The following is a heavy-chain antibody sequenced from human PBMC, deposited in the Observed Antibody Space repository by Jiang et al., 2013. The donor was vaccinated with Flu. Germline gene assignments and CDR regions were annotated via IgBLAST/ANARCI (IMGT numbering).Heavy chain of an antibody. Sequence: DSINSYSWNWIRQPPGKGLEWIGYLYYSGSTNYNPSLKSRVIISLDTSKNQFSLKLNSVTAADTAVYYCARDSPHSSGAFDIWGQGTMVIVSS. CDR3: ARDSPHSSGAFDI. V-gene: IGHV4-59*01. CDR1: DSINSYS. CDR2: LYYSGST. J-gene: IGHJ3*02. D-gene: IGHD6-6*01.